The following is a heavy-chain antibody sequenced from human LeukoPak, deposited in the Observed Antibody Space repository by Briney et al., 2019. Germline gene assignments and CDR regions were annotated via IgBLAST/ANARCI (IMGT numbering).Heavy chain of an antibody. Sequence: LGESLKISCKGSGYSFTTYWIGWVRQMPGKDLEWLAIINPGDSDTRYSPSFQGQVTISADKSISTAYLQWSSLKASDSAMYYCVRPAASGWYDSWGQGTPVSV. D-gene: IGHD1-26*01. CDR1: GYSFTTYW. J-gene: IGHJ5*01. CDR2: INPGDSDT. V-gene: IGHV5-51*01. CDR3: VRPAASGWYDS.